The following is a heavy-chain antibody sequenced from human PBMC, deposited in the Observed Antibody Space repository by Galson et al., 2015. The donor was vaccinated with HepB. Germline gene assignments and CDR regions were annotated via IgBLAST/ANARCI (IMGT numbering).Heavy chain of an antibody. V-gene: IGHV3-11*05. Sequence: SLRLSCAASGFIFSDHYIDWVRQAPGKGLEWVGRSRHKASSTYTNYADSVEGRFTISRDNGRNSLYLQMNSLRAEDTAVYYCARDSCNSTSCYDYWGPGTLVTVSS. CDR1: GFIFSDHY. CDR3: ARDSCNSTSCYDY. CDR2: SRHKASSTYT. J-gene: IGHJ4*02. D-gene: IGHD2-2*01.